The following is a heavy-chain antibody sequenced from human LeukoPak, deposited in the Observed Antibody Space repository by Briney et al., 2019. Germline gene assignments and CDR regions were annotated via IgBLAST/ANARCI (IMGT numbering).Heavy chain of an antibody. V-gene: IGHV4-34*01. Sequence: SETLSLTCTVYGGPFNGYYWSWIRQPPGKGLEWIGEINHSGSTNYNPSLKSRVTISVDTSKNQFSLKLSSVTAADTAVYYCARVRGSYYGDYWGQGTLVTVSS. CDR2: INHSGST. D-gene: IGHD1-26*01. CDR3: ARVRGSYYGDY. CDR1: GGPFNGYY. J-gene: IGHJ4*02.